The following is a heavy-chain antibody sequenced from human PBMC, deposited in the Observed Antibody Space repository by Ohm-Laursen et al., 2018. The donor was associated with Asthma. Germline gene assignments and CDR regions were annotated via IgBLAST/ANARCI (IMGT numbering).Heavy chain of an antibody. Sequence: TVKVSCKTSGYTFTSYAMHWVRQAPGQRLEWMGWINAGNGNTEYSQKFQGRVTITRDTSASTAYMELSSLRSEDTAVYYCARAYDSLPDYWGQGTLVTVSS. CDR1: GYTFTSYA. D-gene: IGHD3-22*01. J-gene: IGHJ4*02. CDR2: INAGNGNT. V-gene: IGHV1-3*01. CDR3: ARAYDSLPDY.